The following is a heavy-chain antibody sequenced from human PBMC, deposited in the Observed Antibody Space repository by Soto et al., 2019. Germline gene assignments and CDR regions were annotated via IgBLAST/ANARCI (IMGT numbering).Heavy chain of an antibody. CDR3: ARDSVTTRVYYYYGMDV. V-gene: IGHV1-18*01. D-gene: IGHD4-4*01. CDR2: ISAYNGNT. J-gene: IGHJ6*02. Sequence: ASVKVSCKSSGYTFTSYVISWVRQAPGQGLELMGWISAYNGNTNYAQKLQGRVTMTTDTSTSTAYMELRSLRSDDTAVYYCARDSVTTRVYYYYGMDVWGQGTTVTV. CDR1: GYTFTSYV.